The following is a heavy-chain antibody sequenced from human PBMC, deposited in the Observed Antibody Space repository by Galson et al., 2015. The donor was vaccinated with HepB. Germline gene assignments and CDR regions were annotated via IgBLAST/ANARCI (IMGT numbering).Heavy chain of an antibody. Sequence: SVKVSCKASGYTFTSYAMNWVRQAPGQGLEWMGWINTNTGNPTYAQGFTGRFVFSLGTSVSTAYLQISSLKAEDTAVYYCARGLREGIAAAAPYWGQGTLVTVSS. CDR3: ARGLREGIAAAAPY. V-gene: IGHV7-4-1*02. D-gene: IGHD6-13*01. J-gene: IGHJ4*02. CDR1: GYTFTSYA. CDR2: INTNTGNP.